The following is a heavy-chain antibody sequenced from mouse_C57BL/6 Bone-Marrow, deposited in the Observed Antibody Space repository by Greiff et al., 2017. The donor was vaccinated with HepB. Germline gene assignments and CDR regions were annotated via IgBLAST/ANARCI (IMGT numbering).Heavy chain of an antibody. CDR1: GYTFTSYW. CDR3: ARSGDDLYWYFDV. J-gene: IGHJ1*03. Sequence: VQLQEPGTELVKPGASVKLSCKASGYTFTSYWMHWVKQRPGQGLEWIGNINPSNGGTNYNEKFKSKATLTVDKSSSTAYMQLSSLTSEDSAVYCCARSGDDLYWYFDVWGTGTTVAVSS. CDR2: INPSNGGT. D-gene: IGHD2-12*01. V-gene: IGHV1-53*01.